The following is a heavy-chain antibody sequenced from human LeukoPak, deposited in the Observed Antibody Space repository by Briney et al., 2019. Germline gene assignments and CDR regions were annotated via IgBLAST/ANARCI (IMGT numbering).Heavy chain of an antibody. D-gene: IGHD2-2*02. J-gene: IGHJ6*03. Sequence: PGGSLRLSCAASGFTFSDYYMSWIRQAPGKGLEWVSYISSSGSTIYYADSVKGRFTISRDNAKNSLYLQMNSLRAEDTAVYYCARGVFGCSSTSCYRWGYYYYHMDVWGKGTTVTVSS. CDR3: ARGVFGCSSTSCYRWGYYYYHMDV. CDR2: ISSSGSTI. CDR1: GFTFSDYY. V-gene: IGHV3-11*01.